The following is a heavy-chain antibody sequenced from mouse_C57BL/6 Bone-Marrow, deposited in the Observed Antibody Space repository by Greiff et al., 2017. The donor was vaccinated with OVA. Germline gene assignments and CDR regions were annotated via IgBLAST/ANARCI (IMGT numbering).Heavy chain of an antibody. Sequence: QVQLQQPGAELVKPGASVKVSCKASGYTFTSYWMHWVKQRPGQGLEWIGRIHPSDSDTNYNQKFKGKATLTVDKSSSTAYMQLSSLTSEDSAVYYCAIRPFITTVVAPYYFGYWGQGTTLTVSS. CDR2: IHPSDSDT. D-gene: IGHD1-1*01. J-gene: IGHJ2*01. CDR1: GYTFTSYW. V-gene: IGHV1-74*01. CDR3: AIRPFITTVVAPYYFGY.